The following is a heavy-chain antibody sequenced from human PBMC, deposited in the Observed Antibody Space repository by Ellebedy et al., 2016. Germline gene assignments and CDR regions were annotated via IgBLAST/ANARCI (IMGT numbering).Heavy chain of an antibody. D-gene: IGHD6-6*01. CDR2: IKKDGSEK. Sequence: GESLKISXTASGFTFSSYWMNWVRQAPGKGLEWVANIKKDGSEKYSVDSVKGRFTISRDNAKNSLYLQMNSLRAEDTAVYYCARGLYVGSSSSDYWGQGTLVTVSS. V-gene: IGHV3-7*02. J-gene: IGHJ4*02. CDR3: ARGLYVGSSSSDY. CDR1: GFTFSSYW.